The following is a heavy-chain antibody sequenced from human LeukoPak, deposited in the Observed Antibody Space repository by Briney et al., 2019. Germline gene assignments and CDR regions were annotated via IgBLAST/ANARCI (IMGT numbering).Heavy chain of an antibody. V-gene: IGHV3-30*03. Sequence: PGGSLRLSCAASGFTFSSYGMHWVRQAPGKGLEWVAVISYDGSNKYYADSVKGRFTISRDNSKNTLYLQMSSLRADDTAVYYCAMKAVPRPRLYDAFDFWGQGTVVTVSS. CDR3: AMKAVPRPRLYDAFDF. J-gene: IGHJ3*01. CDR1: GFTFSSYG. D-gene: IGHD2-2*02. CDR2: ISYDGSNK.